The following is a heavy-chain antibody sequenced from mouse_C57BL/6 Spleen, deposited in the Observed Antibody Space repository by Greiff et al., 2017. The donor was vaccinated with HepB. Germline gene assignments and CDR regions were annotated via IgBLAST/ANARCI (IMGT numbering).Heavy chain of an antibody. V-gene: IGHV1-80*01. CDR1: GYAFSSHW. J-gene: IGHJ2*01. D-gene: IGHD1-1*02. CDR2: IYPGDGDT. CDR3: ARGWDFDY. Sequence: QVQLKESGAELVKPGASVKISCKASGYAFSSHWMNWVKQRPGKGLEWIGQIYPGDGDTNYNGKFKGKATLTADKSSSTAYMQLSSLTSEDSAVYFCARGWDFDYWGQGTTLTVSS.